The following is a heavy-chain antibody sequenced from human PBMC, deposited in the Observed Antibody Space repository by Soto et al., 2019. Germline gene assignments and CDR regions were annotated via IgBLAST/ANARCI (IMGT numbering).Heavy chain of an antibody. Sequence: SETLSLACAVSGGSITSANWWTWVRQPPGGGLEWIGEISHSGITNYKASLKSRVTMSVDKTKNDVSLKLTSVTAADTAVYYCARVLRGWFDPWGQGTPVTVSS. CDR1: GGSITSANW. CDR3: ARVLRGWFDP. CDR2: ISHSGIT. J-gene: IGHJ5*02. V-gene: IGHV4-4*02.